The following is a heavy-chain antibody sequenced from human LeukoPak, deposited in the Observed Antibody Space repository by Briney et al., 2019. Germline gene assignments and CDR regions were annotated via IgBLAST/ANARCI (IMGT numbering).Heavy chain of an antibody. V-gene: IGHV1-8*01. Sequence: ASVNVSCKASGYTFTSYDINWVRQATGQGLEWMGWMNPNSGNTGYAQKFQGRVTMTTDTSTSTAYMELRSLRSDDTAVYYCARDQGLLRAAGTIFDYWGQGTLVTVSS. CDR2: MNPNSGNT. D-gene: IGHD6-13*01. CDR1: GYTFTSYD. CDR3: ARDQGLLRAAGTIFDY. J-gene: IGHJ4*02.